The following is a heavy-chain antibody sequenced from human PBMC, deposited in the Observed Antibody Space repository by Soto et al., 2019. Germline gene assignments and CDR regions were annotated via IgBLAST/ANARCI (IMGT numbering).Heavy chain of an antibody. CDR2: ISGSGDFT. D-gene: IGHD2-21*02. V-gene: IGHV3-23*01. CDR1: GFTFSNSA. CDR3: ASSCMGGDCWDDAFDI. J-gene: IGHJ3*02. Sequence: GGSLRLSCAASGFTFSNSAMRWVRHAPGKGLEWVSVISGSGDFTFYGDSVKGRFTISRDNSKNTLYLQMNTLRAEDTAVYYYASSCMGGDCWDDAFDIWGQGTMVTVSS.